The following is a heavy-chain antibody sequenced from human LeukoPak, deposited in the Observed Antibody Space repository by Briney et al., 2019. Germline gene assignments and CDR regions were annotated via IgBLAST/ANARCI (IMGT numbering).Heavy chain of an antibody. CDR3: ARVQQYDKFDH. J-gene: IGHJ4*02. CDR2: ISSSGSTI. V-gene: IGHV3-48*03. D-gene: IGHD3-22*01. Sequence: PGGSLRLSCAASGFTFSSYEMNWVRQAPGKGLEWVSYISSSGSTIYYADSVKGRFTISRDNARNSLYLQMNSLRAEGTALYYCARVQQYDKFDHWGQGTLVTVSS. CDR1: GFTFSSYE.